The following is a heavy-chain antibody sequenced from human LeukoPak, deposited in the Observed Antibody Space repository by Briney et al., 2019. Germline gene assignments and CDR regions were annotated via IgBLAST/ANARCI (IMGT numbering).Heavy chain of an antibody. V-gene: IGHV4-4*02. J-gene: IGHJ4*02. CDR3: ARDRGYEDY. Sequence: SGTLSLTCGVSGGSISSTNWWTWVRQPPGEGLEWIGEVHLSGRTNYNPSLESRVTMSVDMSENHISLKLTSVTAADTAVYYCARDRGYEDYWGQGTLVTVSS. CDR1: GGSISSTNW. CDR2: VHLSGRT. D-gene: IGHD5-12*01.